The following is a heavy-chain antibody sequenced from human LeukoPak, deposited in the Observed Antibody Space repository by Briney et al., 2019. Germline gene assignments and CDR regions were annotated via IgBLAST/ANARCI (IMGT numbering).Heavy chain of an antibody. CDR3: TTLYQLLLTSSDY. J-gene: IGHJ4*02. Sequence: PSETLSLTCAVSGYSISSGYYWGWIRQPPGKGLEWIGSIYHSGSTYYNPSLKSRVTISVDTSKNQFSLKLSSVTAADTAVYYCTTLYQLLLTSSDYWGQGTLVTVSS. D-gene: IGHD2-2*01. V-gene: IGHV4-38-2*01. CDR1: GYSISSGYY. CDR2: IYHSGST.